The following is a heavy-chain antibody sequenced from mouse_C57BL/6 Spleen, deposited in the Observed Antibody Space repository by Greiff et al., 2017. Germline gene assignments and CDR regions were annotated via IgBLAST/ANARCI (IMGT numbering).Heavy chain of an antibody. Sequence: DVKLVESGGGLVKPGGSLKLSCAASGFTFSSYAMSWVRQTPEKRLEWVATISDGGSYTYYPDNVKGRFTISRDNAKNNLYLQMSHLKSEDTAMYYCARASNPFDYWGQGTTLTVSS. J-gene: IGHJ2*01. CDR3: ARASNPFDY. CDR2: ISDGGSYT. V-gene: IGHV5-4*03. CDR1: GFTFSSYA.